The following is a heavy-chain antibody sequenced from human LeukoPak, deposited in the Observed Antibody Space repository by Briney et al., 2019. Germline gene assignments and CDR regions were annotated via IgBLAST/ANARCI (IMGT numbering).Heavy chain of an antibody. D-gene: IGHD1-1*01. CDR3: ARAASSGGDYFDY. J-gene: IGHJ4*02. V-gene: IGHV4-38-2*01. CDR1: GYPISSGYY. Sequence: PSETLSLTCAVSGYPISSGYYWGWIRQPPGKGLEWLRSIYHSGSTYYNPSLKSRVTISVDTSKNQFSLKLSSVTAADTAVYYCARAASSGGDYFDYWGQGTLVTVSS. CDR2: IYHSGST.